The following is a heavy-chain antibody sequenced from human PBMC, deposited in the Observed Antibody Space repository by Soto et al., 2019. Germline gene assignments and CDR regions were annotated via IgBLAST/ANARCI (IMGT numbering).Heavy chain of an antibody. CDR3: ARDSLQPHYYYYGMDV. CDR1: GFTVSSNY. Sequence: PGWSLRLACAASGFTVSSNYMSWVRQAPGKGLEWVSVIYSGGSTYYADSVKGRFTISRDNSKNTLYLQMNSLRAEDTAVYYCARDSLQPHYYYYGMDVWGQGTTVTVSS. J-gene: IGHJ6*02. CDR2: IYSGGST. D-gene: IGHD3-16*02. V-gene: IGHV3-53*01.